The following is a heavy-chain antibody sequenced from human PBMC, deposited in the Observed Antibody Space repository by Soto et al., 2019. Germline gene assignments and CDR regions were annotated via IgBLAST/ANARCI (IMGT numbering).Heavy chain of an antibody. CDR2: ISSSSSYI. Sequence: EVQLVESGGGLVKPGVSLTLSCAASGFTFSSYIMYWDRQAPGKGLEWVSSISSSSSYIYYADSEKGRFTISRDNAKNTLYLQMISLRAEDTAVYYCASFKYSSPQLLDYDDYYMDVWGKGNTVTFSS. V-gene: IGHV3-21*01. CDR3: ASFKYSSPQLLDYDDYYMDV. J-gene: IGHJ6*03. CDR1: GFTFSSYI. D-gene: IGHD6-6*01.